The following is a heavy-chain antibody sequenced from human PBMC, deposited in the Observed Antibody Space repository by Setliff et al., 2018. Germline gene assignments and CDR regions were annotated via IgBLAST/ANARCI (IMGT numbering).Heavy chain of an antibody. Sequence: ASVKVSCKASGYTFTSYAMNLVRQAPGQGLEWMGWINTNTGNPTYAQGFTGRFVFSLDTSVSTAYLQISSLKAEDTAVYYCARAWYYNFWSGSQIEYWGQGTLVTVSS. CDR1: GYTFTSYA. CDR3: ARAWYYNFWSGSQIEY. CDR2: INTNTGNP. D-gene: IGHD3-3*01. J-gene: IGHJ4*02. V-gene: IGHV7-4-1*02.